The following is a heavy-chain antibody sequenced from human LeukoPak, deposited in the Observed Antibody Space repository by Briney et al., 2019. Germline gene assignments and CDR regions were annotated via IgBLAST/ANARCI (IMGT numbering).Heavy chain of an antibody. J-gene: IGHJ4*02. V-gene: IGHV4-34*01. Sequence: PSETLSLTCAVYGGSFSGYYWSWLSQPPGKGLEWIGEINHSGSTNYNPSLKSRVTISVDTSKNQFSLKLSSVTAADTAVYYCARPYYDILTGHRLYYFDYWGQGTLVTVSS. CDR2: INHSGST. CDR1: GGSFSGYY. D-gene: IGHD3-9*01. CDR3: ARPYYDILTGHRLYYFDY.